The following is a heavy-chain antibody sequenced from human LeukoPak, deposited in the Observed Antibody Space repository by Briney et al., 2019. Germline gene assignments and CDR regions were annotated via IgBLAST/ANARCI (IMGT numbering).Heavy chain of an antibody. CDR2: IYYGGHT. Sequence: SETLSLTCTVSGGSIRSSNPYWGCIRQPPGKGLEWIASIYYGGHTYYSPSLRSRVPISVDTSRNQFSLNLRSVTAADTAVYYCARQIALAGEWAFDIWGRGTRVTVSS. D-gene: IGHD6-19*01. CDR1: GGSIRSSNPY. J-gene: IGHJ3*02. CDR3: ARQIALAGEWAFDI. V-gene: IGHV4-39*01.